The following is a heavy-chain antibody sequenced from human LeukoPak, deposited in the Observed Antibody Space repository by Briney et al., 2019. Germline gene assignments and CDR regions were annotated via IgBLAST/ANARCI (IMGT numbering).Heavy chain of an antibody. CDR2: IYYSGST. D-gene: IGHD3-22*01. V-gene: IGHV4-31*03. CDR3: ARGSDSSGYYSSDY. CDR1: GGSISSGGHY. Sequence: SETLSLTCTVSGGSISSGGHYCSWIRQLPGKGLEWIGYIYYSGSTDYNPSLKSRVTISVDTSKNQFSLKLSSVTAADTAVYYCARGSDSSGYYSSDYWGQGTQVTVSS. J-gene: IGHJ4*02.